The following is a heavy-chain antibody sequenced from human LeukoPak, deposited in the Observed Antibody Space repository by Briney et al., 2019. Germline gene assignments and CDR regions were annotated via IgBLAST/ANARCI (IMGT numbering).Heavy chain of an antibody. CDR3: ARDRLAGYYYDSSGYGMDV. J-gene: IGHJ6*02. V-gene: IGHV4-59*01. D-gene: IGHD3-22*01. CDR1: GGSISSYY. CDR2: IYYSGST. Sequence: SETLSLTCTVSGGSISSYYWSWIRQPPGKGLECIGNIYYSGSTNYNPSLKSLVTISVDTSKNQFSLKLSSVTAADTAVYYCARDRLAGYYYDSSGYGMDVWGQGTTVTVSS.